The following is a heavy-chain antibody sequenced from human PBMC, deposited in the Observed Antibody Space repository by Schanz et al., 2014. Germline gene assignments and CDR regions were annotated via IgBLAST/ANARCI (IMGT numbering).Heavy chain of an antibody. Sequence: EVQLVESGGGLVQPGGSLRLSCTASGFTFTNYAMSWVRQAPGKGLEWVSLISDSGDTAYYADSVKGRFTISRDSFKGALYLQMSSPRAEDTAVYYCVRDSFFAFDYWGQGTLVTVSS. CDR1: GFTFTNYA. CDR2: ISDSGDTA. CDR3: VRDSFFAFDY. D-gene: IGHD3-3*01. J-gene: IGHJ4*02. V-gene: IGHV3-23*04.